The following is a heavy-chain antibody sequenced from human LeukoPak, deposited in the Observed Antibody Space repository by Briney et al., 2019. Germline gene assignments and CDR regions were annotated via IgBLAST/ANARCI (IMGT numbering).Heavy chain of an antibody. Sequence: ASVKVSCKASGYTFTSYGISWVRQAPGQGLEWMGWISAYNGNTSYAQKLQGRVTMTTDTSTSTAYMELRSLRSDDTAVYYCARPRYGGNSRDYYFDYWGQGTLVTVSS. J-gene: IGHJ4*02. CDR3: ARPRYGGNSRDYYFDY. D-gene: IGHD4-23*01. V-gene: IGHV1-18*01. CDR2: ISAYNGNT. CDR1: GYTFTSYG.